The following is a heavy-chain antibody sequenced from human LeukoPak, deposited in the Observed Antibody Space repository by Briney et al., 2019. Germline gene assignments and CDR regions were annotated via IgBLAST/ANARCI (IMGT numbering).Heavy chain of an antibody. CDR2: VHTSGNP. V-gene: IGHV4-61*02. CDR1: GASISGGSDY. CDR3: ARDLSMTTVWWFDP. D-gene: IGHD4-11*01. J-gene: IGHJ5*02. Sequence: SETLSLTCSVSGASISGGSDYWNWIRQPAGKALEYIGRVHTSGNPNYNPSFESRVSISVDRSKNQFSLQLHSVTAADTAVYYCARDLSMTTVWWFDPWGQGTLVTVSS.